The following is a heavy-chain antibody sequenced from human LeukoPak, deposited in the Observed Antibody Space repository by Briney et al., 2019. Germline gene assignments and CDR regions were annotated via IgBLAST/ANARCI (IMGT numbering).Heavy chain of an antibody. CDR3: VSSSGQQLIPYDY. CDR1: GINVSTNY. D-gene: IGHD6-13*01. V-gene: IGHV3-66*02. J-gene: IGHJ4*02. Sequence: SGGSLRLSCAASGINVSTNYMTWIRQAPGEGLEWVSLIYGGGAAYYAESVRGRFIISRDNSKNTLFLQMNSLRAEDTAVYYCVSSSGQQLIPYDYWGQGTHVAVSS. CDR2: IYGGGAA.